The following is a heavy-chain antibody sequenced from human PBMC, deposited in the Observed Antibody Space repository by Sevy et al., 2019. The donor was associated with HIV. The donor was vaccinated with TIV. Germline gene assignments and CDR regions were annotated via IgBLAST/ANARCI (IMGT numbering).Heavy chain of an antibody. CDR3: ARSPESYCDFVPYGMDV. CDR1: GFTFSSYG. J-gene: IGHJ6*02. Sequence: GGSLRLSCAASGFTFSSYGMHWVRQAPGKGLEWVAVIWYDGSNKYYADSVKGRFTISRDNSKNTLYLQMNSLRAEDTAVYYCARSPESYCDFVPYGMDVWGQGTTVTVSS. V-gene: IGHV3-33*01. D-gene: IGHD3-3*01. CDR2: IWYDGSNK.